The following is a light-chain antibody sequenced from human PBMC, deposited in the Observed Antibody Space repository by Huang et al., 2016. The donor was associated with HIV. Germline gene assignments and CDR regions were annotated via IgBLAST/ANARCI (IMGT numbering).Light chain of an antibody. CDR1: QSISSY. CDR2: AAS. J-gene: IGKJ1*01. CDR3: QQSYSTPPWT. V-gene: IGKV1-39*01. Sequence: DIQMTQSPSSLSASVGARVTITCRASQSISSYLNWYQQKPGKAPKLLIYAASSLQSGVPSRFSGRGSGTDFTLTISSLQPEDFATYYCQQSYSTPPWTFGQGTKVEIK.